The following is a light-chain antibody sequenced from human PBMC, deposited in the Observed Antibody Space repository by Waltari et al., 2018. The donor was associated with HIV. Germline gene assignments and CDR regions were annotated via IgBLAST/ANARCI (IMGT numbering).Light chain of an antibody. V-gene: IGLV2-14*01. CDR2: EVT. CDR1: SSDIGGYNY. J-gene: IGLJ3*02. CDR3: AAWDDSLNGWV. Sequence: QSALTQPASVSGPPGQSITISCTGTSSDIGGYNYVSWYQQYPGKAPRLIIYEVTSRSSGISNRFSGSKSGNTASLTISGLQTEDEAEYYCAAWDDSLNGWVFGGGTKLTVL.